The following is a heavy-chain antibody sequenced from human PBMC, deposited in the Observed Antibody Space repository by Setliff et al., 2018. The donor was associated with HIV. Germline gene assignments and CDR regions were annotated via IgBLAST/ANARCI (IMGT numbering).Heavy chain of an antibody. CDR2: IFSGSDTA. CDR3: ARVYGRGYFDTSGYFDY. J-gene: IGHJ4*02. V-gene: IGHV3-48*01. Sequence: PGGSLRLSCVASGFSFTSYSMNWVRQTPGKVLEWFSYIFSGSDTADYADSVRGRFTISRDNAKNSLYLQMYSLRAEDTAVYYCARVYGRGYFDTSGYFDYWGQGTPVTVSS. CDR1: GFSFTSYS. D-gene: IGHD3-22*01.